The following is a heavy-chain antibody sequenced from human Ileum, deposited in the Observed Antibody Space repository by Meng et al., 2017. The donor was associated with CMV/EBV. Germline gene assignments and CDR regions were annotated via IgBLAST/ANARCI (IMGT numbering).Heavy chain of an antibody. CDR1: GFTASNNY. CDR3: ARGELVLAFDI. V-gene: IGHV3-53*01. J-gene: IGHJ3*02. CDR2: IYSGGRT. Sequence: GGSLRPSCAASGFTASNNYMTWVRQAPGKGLEWVSVIYSGGRTDYADSVKGRFTISRDNSKNMVYLQMNSLRAEDTAVYYCARGELVLAFDIWGQGTMVTVSS. D-gene: IGHD1-1*01.